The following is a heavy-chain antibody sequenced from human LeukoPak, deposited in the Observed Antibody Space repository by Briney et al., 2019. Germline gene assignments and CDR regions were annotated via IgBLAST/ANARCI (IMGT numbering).Heavy chain of an antibody. CDR2: MNQDGSEK. CDR3: ATVSEY. D-gene: IGHD1-1*01. Sequence: GGSLRLSCAASGFTFSDSWMSWVRQAPGKGLEWVANMNQDGSEKDYVDSVKGRFTISRDNARNTVYLQMNGLRAEDTTVYYCATVSEYWGQGTLVTVSS. CDR1: GFTFSDSW. J-gene: IGHJ4*02. V-gene: IGHV3-7*01.